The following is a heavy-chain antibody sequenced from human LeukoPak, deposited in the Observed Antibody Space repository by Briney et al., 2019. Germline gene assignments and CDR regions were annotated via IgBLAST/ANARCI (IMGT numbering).Heavy chain of an antibody. V-gene: IGHV3-23*01. CDR3: ANGLAASGNFLLRDYYYFIDV. Sequence: GGSLRLSCAASGFTFSSYSMNWVRQAPGKGLEWVSTINGNGAATYYADSFKGRFLISRDDSKSTVYLRMNKLRVEDSGLYYCANGLAASGNFLLRDYYYFIDVWGKGTTVIVS. J-gene: IGHJ6*03. D-gene: IGHD1-26*01. CDR1: GFTFSSYS. CDR2: INGNGAAT.